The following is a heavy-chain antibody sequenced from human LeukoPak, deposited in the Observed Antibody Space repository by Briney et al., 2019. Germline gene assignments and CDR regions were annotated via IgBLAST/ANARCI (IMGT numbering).Heavy chain of an antibody. CDR1: GFNLNTFS. J-gene: IGHJ4*02. CDR3: ARGTLNIPGEQGAFDY. D-gene: IGHD1-14*01. Sequence: GGSLRLSCAASGFNLNTFSMNWVRQAPGKGLEWVSSISTSSIYIYYADSVKGRSTISRDNAKNSLYLQMNSLRAEDTAVYYCARGTLNIPGEQGAFDYWGQGTLVTVSS. CDR2: ISTSSIYI. V-gene: IGHV3-21*01.